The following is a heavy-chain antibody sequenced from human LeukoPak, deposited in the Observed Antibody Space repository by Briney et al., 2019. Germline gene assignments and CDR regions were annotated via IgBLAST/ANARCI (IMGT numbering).Heavy chain of an antibody. Sequence: SETLSLTCTVSGGSISGSSYYWGWIRQPPGKGLEWIGSIYYSGSTYYNPSLKSRVTISVDTSKNQFSLKLSSVTAADTAVYYCARGGSSSWYWFDPWGQGTLVTVSS. D-gene: IGHD6-13*01. CDR3: ARGGSSSWYWFDP. CDR1: GGSISGSSYY. J-gene: IGHJ5*02. CDR2: IYYSGST. V-gene: IGHV4-39*01.